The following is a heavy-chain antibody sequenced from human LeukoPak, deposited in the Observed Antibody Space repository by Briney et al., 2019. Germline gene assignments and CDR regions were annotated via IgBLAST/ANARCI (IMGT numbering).Heavy chain of an antibody. Sequence: PGGSLRLSCAASGFTFSSCAMSWVRQAPGKGLEWVSAISGSGGSTYYADSVKGRFTISRDNSKNTLYLQMNSLRAEDTAVYYCAKDPASGITIFGDSFDPWGQGTLVTVSS. J-gene: IGHJ5*02. D-gene: IGHD3-3*01. V-gene: IGHV3-23*01. CDR2: ISGSGGST. CDR1: GFTFSSCA. CDR3: AKDPASGITIFGDSFDP.